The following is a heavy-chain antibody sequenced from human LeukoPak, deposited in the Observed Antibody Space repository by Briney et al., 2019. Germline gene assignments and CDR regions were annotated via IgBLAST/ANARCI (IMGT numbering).Heavy chain of an antibody. CDR3: ARLGSYDTIGYFFKQ. V-gene: IGHV4-59*08. J-gene: IGHJ1*01. CDR1: GGSISGYY. D-gene: IGHD3-22*01. CDR2: IYYSGGT. Sequence: PSETLSPTFTVSGGSISGYYCSWIRQSPGKALEWIGYIYYSGGTSYSPSLKSRIAISLDTSQNQFSLTLGSVTAADTAIYYCARLGSYDTIGYFFKQWGQGMLFTVSS.